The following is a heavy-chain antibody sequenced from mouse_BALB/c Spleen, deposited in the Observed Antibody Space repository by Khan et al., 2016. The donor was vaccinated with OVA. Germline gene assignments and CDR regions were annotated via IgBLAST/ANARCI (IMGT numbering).Heavy chain of an antibody. CDR3: ARAYYGNYREAMDY. CDR1: GFSLTGYG. V-gene: IGHV2-6-7*01. Sequence: VQLQESGPGLVAPSQRLSITRTVSGFSLTGYGVNWVRQPPGKGLEWLGMIWGDGSTDYNSVLKSRLSISKDNSKSQIFLKMNSLQTDDTARYYCARAYYGNYREAMDYWGQGTSVTVSS. CDR2: IWGDGST. J-gene: IGHJ4*01. D-gene: IGHD2-10*01.